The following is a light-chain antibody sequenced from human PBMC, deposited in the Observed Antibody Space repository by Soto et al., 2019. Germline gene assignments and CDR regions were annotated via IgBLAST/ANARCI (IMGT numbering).Light chain of an antibody. CDR2: DVS. CDR1: SSDVGSYNH. CDR3: SSYTSSSTLGYV. V-gene: IGLV2-14*02. J-gene: IGLJ1*01. Sequence: QSALTQPASVSGSPGQSITISCTGTSSDVGSYNHVSWYQQDPGKAPKLMIYDVSNRPSWVSNRFSGSKSGNTASLTISGLQAEDEADYYCSSYTSSSTLGYVFGTGTKVTV.